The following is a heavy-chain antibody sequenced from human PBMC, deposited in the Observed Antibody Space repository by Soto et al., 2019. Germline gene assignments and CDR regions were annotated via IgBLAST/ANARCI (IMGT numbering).Heavy chain of an antibody. D-gene: IGHD6-13*01. CDR1: GYIFTTYW. Sequence: PGESLKISCKGSGYIFTTYWITWVRQMPGKGLEWMGRIDPSDSYTNYSPSFQGHVTISTDKSITTAYLQWSSLKASDTAMYYCARLQAAAGDNDLTFDYWGQGTLVTVSS. CDR2: IDPSDSYT. J-gene: IGHJ4*02. V-gene: IGHV5-10-1*01. CDR3: ARLQAAAGDNDLTFDY.